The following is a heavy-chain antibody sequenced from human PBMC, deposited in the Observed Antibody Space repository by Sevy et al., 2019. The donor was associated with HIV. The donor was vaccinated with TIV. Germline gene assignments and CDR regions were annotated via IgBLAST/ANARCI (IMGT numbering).Heavy chain of an antibody. CDR3: ARVPTCNYGSATYFDY. CDR1: GYNFASYG. D-gene: IGHD3-10*01. Sequence: ASVKVSCKTSGYNFASYGITWVRQAPGQGLEWMGWIGVYNGNANSSQNLQARFTMTTDTATSTAYMELTSLRSDDTAVYYCARVPTCNYGSATYFDYWGQGTLVTVSS. CDR2: IGVYNGNA. V-gene: IGHV1-18*01. J-gene: IGHJ4*02.